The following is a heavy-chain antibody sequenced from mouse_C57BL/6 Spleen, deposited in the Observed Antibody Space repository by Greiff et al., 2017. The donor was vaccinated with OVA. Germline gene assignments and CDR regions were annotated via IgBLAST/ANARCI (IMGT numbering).Heavy chain of an antibody. J-gene: IGHJ2*01. CDR2: ISYDGSN. V-gene: IGHV3-6*01. Sequence: VQLKQSGPGLVKPSQSLSLTCSVTGYSITSGYYWHWIRQFPGNKLEWMGYISYDGSNNYNPSLKNRISITRDTSKNQFFLKLNSVTTEDTATYYCARGDYYLDYWGQGTTLTVSS. CDR3: ARGDYYLDY. D-gene: IGHD2-1*01. CDR1: GYSITSGYY.